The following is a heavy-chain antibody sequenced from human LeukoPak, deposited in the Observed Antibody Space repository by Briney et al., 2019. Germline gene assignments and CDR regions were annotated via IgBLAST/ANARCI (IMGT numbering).Heavy chain of an antibody. CDR2: IYFSGST. D-gene: IGHD5-12*01. Sequence: PGGSLILSCAASGFIFSSYAMSWVRQPPGKGLEWIGSIYFSGSTYYNSSLKSRVTISVDTSKNQFSLKLNSVTAADTAVYYCARHGRGYSGNVVDYWGQGTLVIVSS. CDR3: ARHGRGYSGNVVDY. J-gene: IGHJ4*02. CDR1: GFIFSSYA. V-gene: IGHV4-39*01.